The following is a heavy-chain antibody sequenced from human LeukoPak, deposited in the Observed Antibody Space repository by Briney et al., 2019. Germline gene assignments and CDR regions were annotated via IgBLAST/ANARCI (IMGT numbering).Heavy chain of an antibody. J-gene: IGHJ6*03. CDR2: INPNSGGT. V-gene: IGHV1-2*02. D-gene: IGHD3-10*01. Sequence: GASVKVSCKASGYTFTGYYMHWVRQAPGQGLEWMGWINPNSGGTNYAQKFQGRVTMTRDTSISTAYMELSRLRSDDTAVYYCARDITMVRGVMNYYMDVWGKGTTVTVSS. CDR1: GYTFTGYY. CDR3: ARDITMVRGVMNYYMDV.